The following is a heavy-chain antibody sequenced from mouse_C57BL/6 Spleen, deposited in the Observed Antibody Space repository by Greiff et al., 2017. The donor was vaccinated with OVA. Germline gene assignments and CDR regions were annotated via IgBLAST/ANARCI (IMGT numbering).Heavy chain of an antibody. CDR1: GYTFTDYY. D-gene: IGHD3-3*01. CDR2: INPNNGGT. J-gene: IGHJ4*01. V-gene: IGHV1-26*01. Sequence: VQLQQSGPELVKPGASVKISCKASGYTFTDYYMNWVKQSHGKSLEWIGDINPNNGGTSYNQKFKGKATLTVDKSSSTAYMELRSLTSEDSAVYYCARGWEAMDYWGQGTSVTVSS. CDR3: ARGWEAMDY.